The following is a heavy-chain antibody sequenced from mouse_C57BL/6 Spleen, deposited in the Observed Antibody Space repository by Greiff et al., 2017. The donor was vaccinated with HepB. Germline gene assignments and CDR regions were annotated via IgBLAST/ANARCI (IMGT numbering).Heavy chain of an antibody. CDR1: GYAFSSSW. J-gene: IGHJ2*01. Sequence: QVQLQQSGPELVKPGASVKISCKASGYAFSSSWMNWVKQRPGKGLEWIGRIYPGDGDTNYNGKFKGKATLTADKSSSTAYMQLSSLTSEDSAVYYCAREGFITAVDYWGQGTTLTVSS. CDR3: AREGFITAVDY. V-gene: IGHV1-82*01. CDR2: IYPGDGDT. D-gene: IGHD1-1*01.